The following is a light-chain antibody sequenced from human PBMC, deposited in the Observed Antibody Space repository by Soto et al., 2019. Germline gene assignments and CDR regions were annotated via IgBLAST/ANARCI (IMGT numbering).Light chain of an antibody. CDR2: AAS. CDR1: QSISNH. J-gene: IGKJ1*01. CDR3: QQSYSTLRT. V-gene: IGKV1-39*01. Sequence: DIQMTQSPSSLSASVEDRVIITCRASQSISNHLNWYQQKPGKAPKLLIFAASSLQSGVPSRFSGSRSGPDFTLTISSLQPEDFATYYCQQSYSTLRTFGQGTKVDIK.